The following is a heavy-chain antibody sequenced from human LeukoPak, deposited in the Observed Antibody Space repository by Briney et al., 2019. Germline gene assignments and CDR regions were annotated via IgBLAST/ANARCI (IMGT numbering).Heavy chain of an antibody. J-gene: IGHJ4*02. CDR2: INAGNGNT. CDR1: GYTFTSYA. Sequence: ASVKVSCKASGYTFTSYAMHWVRQAPGQRLEWMGWINAGNGNTKYSQKFQGRVTITRDTSASTAYMELSSLRSEDTVVYYCARNYGSGSYYNPWGQGTLVTVSS. D-gene: IGHD3-10*01. CDR3: ARNYGSGSYYNP. V-gene: IGHV1-3*01.